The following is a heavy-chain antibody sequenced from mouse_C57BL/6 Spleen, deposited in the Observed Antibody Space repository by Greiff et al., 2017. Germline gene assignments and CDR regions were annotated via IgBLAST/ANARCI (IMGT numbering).Heavy chain of an antibody. V-gene: IGHV5-9-1*02. Sequence: DVHLVESGEGLVKPGGSLKLSCAASGFTFSSYAMSWVRQTPEKRLEWVAYISSGGDYIYYADTVKGRFTISRDNARNTLYLQRSSLKSEDTAMYYCTRERTTPGGWYFDGWGTGTTVTVSS. J-gene: IGHJ1*03. CDR3: TRERTTPGGWYFDG. CDR2: ISSGGDYI. CDR1: GFTFSSYA. D-gene: IGHD5-5*01.